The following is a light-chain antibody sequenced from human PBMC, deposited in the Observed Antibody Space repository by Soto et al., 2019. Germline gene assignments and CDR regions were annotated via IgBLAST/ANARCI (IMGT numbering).Light chain of an antibody. CDR3: QSYDSSLGV. V-gene: IGLV1-40*01. CDR2: GNS. CDR1: SSNIGAGYD. J-gene: IGLJ1*01. Sequence: HSVLTKPPSVTGVPGQRVTISCTGSSSNIGAGYDVHWYQQLPGTAPKLLIYGNSNRPSGVPDRFSGSKSGTSASLAITGLQAEDEADYYCQSYDSSLGVFGTGTKVTVL.